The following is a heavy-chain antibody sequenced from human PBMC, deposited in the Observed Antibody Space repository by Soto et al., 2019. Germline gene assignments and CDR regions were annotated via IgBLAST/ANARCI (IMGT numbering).Heavy chain of an antibody. D-gene: IGHD5-18*01. Sequence: VQLVESGGGVVQPGRSLRLSCAASGFTFSSCGMHWVRQAPGKGLEWVAVIWYDGSNKYYADSVKGRFTISRDNSKNTLYLQMNSLRAEDTAVYYCAREALVDTAMDTTGVDAFDIWGQGTMVTVSS. V-gene: IGHV3-33*01. J-gene: IGHJ3*02. CDR3: AREALVDTAMDTTGVDAFDI. CDR2: IWYDGSNK. CDR1: GFTFSSCG.